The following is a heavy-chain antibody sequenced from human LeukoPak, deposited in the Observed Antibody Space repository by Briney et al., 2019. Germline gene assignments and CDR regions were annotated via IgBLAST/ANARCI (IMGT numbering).Heavy chain of an antibody. CDR3: ARGKAGARSPGEY. CDR1: GFTVNSNY. J-gene: IGHJ4*02. CDR2: IYSGGGT. Sequence: GGSLRLSCAASGFTVNSNYMSWVRQAPGKGLEWVSVIYSGGGTYYADSVKGRFTISRDSSKNTLCLQMNSLRAEDTAVYYCARGKAGARSPGEYWGQGTLVTVSS. V-gene: IGHV3-53*01. D-gene: IGHD3-10*01.